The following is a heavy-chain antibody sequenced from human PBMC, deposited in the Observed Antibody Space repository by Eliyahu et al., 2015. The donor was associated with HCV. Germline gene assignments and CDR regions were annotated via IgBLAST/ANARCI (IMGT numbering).Heavy chain of an antibody. D-gene: IGHD1-26*01. CDR3: ARHRGPNIVGAIQGD. CDR1: GYSFSSDW. CDR2: IHPADSDI. Sequence: EVQLVQSGAEVKKPGESLKISXKGSGYSFSSDWIGWVRQMPGKGLEWIGIIHPADSDIRYSPSFQGQVTISVDKSISTVYLQWSRLKASDTAMYYCARHRGPNIVGAIQGDWGQGTLVTVSS. J-gene: IGHJ4*02. V-gene: IGHV5-51*01.